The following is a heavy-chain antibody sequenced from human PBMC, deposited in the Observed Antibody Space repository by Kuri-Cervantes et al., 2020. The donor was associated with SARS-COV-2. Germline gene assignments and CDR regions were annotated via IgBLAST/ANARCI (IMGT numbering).Heavy chain of an antibody. CDR3: ARQLGLYSMDV. D-gene: IGHD5-18*01. Sequence: LRLSCAASGYPISSGYYCGWIRQPPGRGLVWIGNIYHSGSTSYNPSLKRRVTISVDTSKNQFSLKLRSVSAADTAVYYCARQLGLYSMDVWGKGTAVTVSS. CDR1: GYPISSGYY. CDR2: IYHSGST. V-gene: IGHV4-38-2*01. J-gene: IGHJ6*03.